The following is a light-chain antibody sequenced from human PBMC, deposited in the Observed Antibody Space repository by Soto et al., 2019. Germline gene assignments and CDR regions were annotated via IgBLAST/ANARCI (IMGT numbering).Light chain of an antibody. Sequence: DIQMTQSPSSLSASVGDRVTITCRASQRISSYLNWYQQKPGKAPKLLIYAASSLQSGVPSRFSGSGSGTDFTLTISSLHPEDFATYYCQQSYSTPPTFGGGTKVEIK. CDR2: AAS. J-gene: IGKJ4*01. CDR1: QRISSY. V-gene: IGKV1-39*01. CDR3: QQSYSTPPT.